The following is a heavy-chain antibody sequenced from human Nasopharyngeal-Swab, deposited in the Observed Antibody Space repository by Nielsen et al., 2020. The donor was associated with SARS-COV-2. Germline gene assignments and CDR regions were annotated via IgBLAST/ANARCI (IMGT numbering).Heavy chain of an antibody. CDR2: INGVGAA. V-gene: IGHV3-23*01. CDR1: ALTLNNYA. CDR3: VKAPLSWNDRLDL. D-gene: IGHD1-1*01. J-gene: IGHJ5*02. Sequence: GGSLRLSCAAPALTLNNYAVAWVRQAPGKGLEWLSGINGVGAAYYADSVKGRFTVSRDYSNDTVSLQMDGLRVEDTAVYYCVKAPLSWNDRLDLWGQGTLVTVSS.